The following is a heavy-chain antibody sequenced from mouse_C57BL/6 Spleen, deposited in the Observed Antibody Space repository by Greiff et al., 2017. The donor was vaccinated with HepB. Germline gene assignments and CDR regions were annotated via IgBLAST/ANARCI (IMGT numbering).Heavy chain of an antibody. CDR1: GYTFTSYW. D-gene: IGHD1-1*01. J-gene: IGHJ2*01. Sequence: QVQLQQPGAELVKPGASVKLSCKASGYTFTSYWMQWVKQRPGQGLEWIGEIDPSDSYTNYNQKFKGKATLTVDTSSSTAYMQLSSLTSEDSAVYYCAKSNYGSSFFEYGGQGTTLTVS. V-gene: IGHV1-50*01. CDR2: IDPSDSYT. CDR3: AKSNYGSSFFEY.